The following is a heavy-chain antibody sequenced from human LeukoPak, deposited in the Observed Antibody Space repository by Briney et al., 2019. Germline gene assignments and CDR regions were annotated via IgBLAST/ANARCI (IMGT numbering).Heavy chain of an antibody. Sequence: QSSETLSLTCTVSGGSVSSGSYYWSWIRQPPGKGLEWIGYIYYSGSTNYNPSLKSRVTISVDTSKNQFSLKLSSVTAADTAVYYCASSTRLSTGQFDYWGQGTLVTVSS. D-gene: IGHD3-16*02. CDR1: GGSVSSGSYY. V-gene: IGHV4-61*01. J-gene: IGHJ4*02. CDR3: ASSTRLSTGQFDY. CDR2: IYYSGST.